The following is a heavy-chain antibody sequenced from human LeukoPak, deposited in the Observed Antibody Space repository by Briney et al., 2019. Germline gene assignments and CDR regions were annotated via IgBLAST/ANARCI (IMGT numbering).Heavy chain of an antibody. J-gene: IGHJ4*02. CDR1: GYSFTSYY. CDR3: ARGARRGDFDY. V-gene: IGHV1-46*01. CDR2: INPSGGST. Sequence: ASVKVSCKASGYSFTSYYMHWVRQAPGQGLEWMGIINPSGGSTNYAQKFQGRVTMTRDTSTSTVYMELRSLRSDDTAVYYCARGARRGDFDYWGQGTLVTVSS.